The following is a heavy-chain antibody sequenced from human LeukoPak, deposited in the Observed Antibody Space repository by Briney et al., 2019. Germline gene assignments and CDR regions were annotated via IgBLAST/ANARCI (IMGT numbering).Heavy chain of an antibody. CDR3: AKKDWSYAFDI. V-gene: IGHV3-9*01. J-gene: IGHJ3*02. CDR1: GFTFDDYA. Sequence: GGSLRLSCAASGFTFDDYAMHWVRQAPGKGLEWVSGISWNSGSIGYADSVKGRFTISRDNAKNSLYLQMNSLRAEDTALYYCAKKDWSYAFDIRGQGTMVTVSS. CDR2: ISWNSGSI. D-gene: IGHD3-9*01.